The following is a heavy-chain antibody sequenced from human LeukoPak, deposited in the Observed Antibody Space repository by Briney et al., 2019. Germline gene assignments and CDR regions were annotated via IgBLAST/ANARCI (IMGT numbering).Heavy chain of an antibody. CDR3: AKDIRSGYDYSFDY. J-gene: IGHJ4*02. Sequence: GGSLRFSCAASGFTFDDYAMHWVRQAPGKGLEWVSGISWNSGSIGYADSVKGRFTISRDNAKNSLYLQMNSLRAEDTALYYCAKDIRSGYDYSFDYWGQGTLVTVSS. CDR2: ISWNSGSI. CDR1: GFTFDDYA. V-gene: IGHV3-9*01. D-gene: IGHD5-12*01.